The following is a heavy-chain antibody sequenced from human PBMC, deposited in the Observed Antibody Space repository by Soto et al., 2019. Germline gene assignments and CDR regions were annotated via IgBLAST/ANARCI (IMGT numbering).Heavy chain of an antibody. D-gene: IGHD3-3*01. Sequence: QMQLVQSGPEVKKPGTSVRVSCKASGFTFTSSAVQWVRQARGQRLEWIGWIVVGSGNTNYAQKFQERVTITRDMSTSPAYMLLSRLSSEETAVYYCTALEYAFWSGYPSGMTVWGQGNTVTASS. J-gene: IGHJ6*02. CDR1: GFTFTSSA. CDR3: TALEYAFWSGYPSGMTV. CDR2: IVVGSGNT. V-gene: IGHV1-58*01.